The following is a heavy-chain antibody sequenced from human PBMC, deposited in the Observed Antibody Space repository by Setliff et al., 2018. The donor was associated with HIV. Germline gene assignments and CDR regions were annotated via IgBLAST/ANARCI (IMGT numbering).Heavy chain of an antibody. D-gene: IGHD1-1*01. CDR2: ISPDNANT. Sequence: ASVKVSCKASGYTFTNHGITWVRQAPGQGLEWMGWISPDNANTRISQKFRGSVTMTRDRSINTAYMEFTGLTSDDTAVYYCARQLFNSFDYWGQGTLVTVSS. CDR1: GYTFTNHG. CDR3: ARQLFNSFDY. V-gene: IGHV1-18*01. J-gene: IGHJ4*02.